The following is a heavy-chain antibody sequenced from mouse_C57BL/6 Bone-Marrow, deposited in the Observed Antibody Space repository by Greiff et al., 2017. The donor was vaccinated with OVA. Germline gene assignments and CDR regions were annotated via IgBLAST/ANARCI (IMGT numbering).Heavy chain of an antibody. J-gene: IGHJ2*01. V-gene: IGHV1-69*01. CDR3: AREGYGSSYGYVDY. Sequence: QVQLKQPGAELVMPGASVKLSCKASGYTFTSYWMHWVKQRPGQGLEWIGEIDPSDSYTNYNQKFKGKSTLTVDKSSSTAYMQLSSLTSEDSAVYYCAREGYGSSYGYVDYWGQGTTLTVSS. CDR1: GYTFTSYW. CDR2: IDPSDSYT. D-gene: IGHD1-1*01.